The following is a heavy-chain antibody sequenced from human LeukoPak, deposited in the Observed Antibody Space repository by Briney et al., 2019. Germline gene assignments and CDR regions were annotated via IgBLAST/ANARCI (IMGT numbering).Heavy chain of an antibody. V-gene: IGHV5-51*01. Sequence: GESLKISCKVSGYSFTSYWIGWVRPMPGKGLEWMGIIYRGDSDAQYSPSFQGQVTFSADASISTAYLQWRSVKASDTAMYYCARRRYSSGWSEAFDIWGQGTMVTVSS. CDR3: ARRRYSSGWSEAFDI. CDR2: IYRGDSDA. J-gene: IGHJ3*02. CDR1: GYSFTSYW. D-gene: IGHD6-19*01.